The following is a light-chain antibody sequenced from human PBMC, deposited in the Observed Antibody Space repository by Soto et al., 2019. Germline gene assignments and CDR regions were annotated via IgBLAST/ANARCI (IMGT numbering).Light chain of an antibody. CDR1: QGIRND. Sequence: AIQMTQSPSSLSASVGDRVTITCRASQGIRNDLGWYQQKPGKAPNLLIYGASSLQTGVPSRFSGSGSGTDFTLTISRLQPEDFATYYCLKDHNYPKSFGQVTKVEIK. CDR3: LKDHNYPKS. CDR2: GAS. V-gene: IGKV1-6*01. J-gene: IGKJ1*01.